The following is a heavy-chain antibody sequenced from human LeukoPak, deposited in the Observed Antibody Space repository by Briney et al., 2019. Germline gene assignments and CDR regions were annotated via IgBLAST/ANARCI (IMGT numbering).Heavy chain of an antibody. Sequence: SVKVSCKASGGTFSSYAISWVRQAPGQGLEWMGGIIPIFGTANYAQKFQGRVTITADESTSTAYMELSSLRSEDTAVYYCARDTVTSQGRYYGMDVWGQGTTVTVSS. CDR1: GGTFSSYA. V-gene: IGHV1-69*13. D-gene: IGHD4-11*01. CDR3: ARDTVTSQGRYYGMDV. J-gene: IGHJ6*02. CDR2: IIPIFGTA.